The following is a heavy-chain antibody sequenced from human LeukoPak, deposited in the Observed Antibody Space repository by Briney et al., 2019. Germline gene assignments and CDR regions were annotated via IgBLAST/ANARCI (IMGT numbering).Heavy chain of an antibody. CDR3: AKGKGQWLVVFDY. V-gene: IGHV3-23*01. CDR1: GFTFSNYD. Sequence: GGSLRLSCAASGFTFSNYDMGWVRQAPGKGLEWVSAISGSGGSTYYADSVKGRFTISRDNSKNTLYLQMNSLRAEDTAVYYCAKGKGQWLVVFDYWGQGTLVTVSS. D-gene: IGHD6-19*01. J-gene: IGHJ4*02. CDR2: ISGSGGST.